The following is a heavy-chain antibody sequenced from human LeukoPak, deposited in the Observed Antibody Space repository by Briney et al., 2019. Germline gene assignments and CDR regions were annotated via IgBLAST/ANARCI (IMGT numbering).Heavy chain of an antibody. V-gene: IGHV4-59*08. CDR2: IYYGGST. CDR1: GGSISGYH. Sequence: SETLSLTCTVSGGSISGYHWSWIRQPPGKGLEWIGYIYYGGSTNYSPSLKSRVTISLDTPKNQFSLKLNSVTAADTAVYYCARHHIVSTGTFDYWGQGTLVTVSS. J-gene: IGHJ4*02. D-gene: IGHD5/OR15-5a*01. CDR3: ARHHIVSTGTFDY.